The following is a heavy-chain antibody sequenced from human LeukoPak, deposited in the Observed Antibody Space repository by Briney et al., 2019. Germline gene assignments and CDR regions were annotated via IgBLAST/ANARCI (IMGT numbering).Heavy chain of an antibody. Sequence: PGGSLRLSCAASAFTLSSYEMNWVRQAPGKGLEWASYISSSGSTIYYADSVKGRFTISRDNAKNSLYLQMNSLRAEDTAVYYCARVGAAVEDGLDPWGQGSLVTVSS. D-gene: IGHD6-13*01. V-gene: IGHV3-48*03. J-gene: IGHJ5*02. CDR2: ISSSGSTI. CDR3: ARVGAAVEDGLDP. CDR1: AFTLSSYE.